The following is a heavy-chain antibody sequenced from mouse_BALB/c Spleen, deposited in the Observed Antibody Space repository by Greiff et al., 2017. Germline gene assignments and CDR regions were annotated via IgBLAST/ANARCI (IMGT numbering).Heavy chain of an antibody. J-gene: IGHJ4*01. Sequence: QVQLKQSGPELVKPGASVKISCKASGYAFSSSWMNWVKQRPGQGLEWIGRIYPGDGDTNYNGKFKGKATLTADKSSSTAYMQLSSLTSVDSAVYFCARRGGYYGAMDYWGQGTSVTVSS. CDR1: GYAFSSSW. D-gene: IGHD2-3*01. CDR2: IYPGDGDT. V-gene: IGHV1-82*01. CDR3: ARRGGYYGAMDY.